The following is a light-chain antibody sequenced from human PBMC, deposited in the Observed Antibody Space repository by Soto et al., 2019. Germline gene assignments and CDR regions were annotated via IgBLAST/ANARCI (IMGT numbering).Light chain of an antibody. V-gene: IGKV3-15*01. J-gene: IGKJ1*01. CDR1: QSISSN. CDR3: QQYNNWPRT. Sequence: EIVMTQSPATLSVSPGDRVSISCWASQSISSNLAWYQQRRGQAPRILIYGSSTRYTGVPARFSGSGSGKEFTLTISSLQSEDFAVYYCQQYNNWPRTFGQGTRVEIK. CDR2: GSS.